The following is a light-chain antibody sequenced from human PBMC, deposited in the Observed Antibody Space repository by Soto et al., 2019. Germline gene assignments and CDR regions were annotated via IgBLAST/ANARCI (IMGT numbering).Light chain of an antibody. J-gene: IGLJ2*01. CDR1: TSDVGSYNL. CDR3: CSYAGSSTFLT. V-gene: IGLV2-23*02. Sequence: QAVVTQPASVTGSPGQSITISCTGTTSDVGSYNLVSWYQHHPGKAPKLMIYEVTKRPSGVSDRFSGSKSGNTASLTISGLQAEDEAYYYCCSYAGSSTFLTFGGGTKLTVL. CDR2: EVT.